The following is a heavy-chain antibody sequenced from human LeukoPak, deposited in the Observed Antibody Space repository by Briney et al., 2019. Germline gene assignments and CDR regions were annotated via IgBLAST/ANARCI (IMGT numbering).Heavy chain of an antibody. D-gene: IGHD3-3*01. V-gene: IGHV4-39*01. CDR1: GDSINSRNYD. Sequence: PSETLSLTCTVSGDSINSRNYDWGWIRQPPGKGLEGIGSLYFTGSTYYNPSLKSRVTISLDTAKKQFSLNLISVTGADTAVYYCARSLQDIWSGYEAPRRPFDQWGRGTLVTVTS. J-gene: IGHJ4*02. CDR2: LYFTGST. CDR3: ARSLQDIWSGYEAPRRPFDQ.